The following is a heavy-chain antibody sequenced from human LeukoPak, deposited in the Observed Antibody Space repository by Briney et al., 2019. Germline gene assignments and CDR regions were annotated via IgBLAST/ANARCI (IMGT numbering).Heavy chain of an antibody. V-gene: IGHV4-39*01. CDR3: ASLRERSYYARGFDY. CDR1: ITYW. Sequence: ITYWMSWVRQAPGKGLEWIGFIYYSGSTYYNPPLKSRVTISVDTCKNQSSLKLSSVTAADTAVYYCASLRERSYYARGFDYWGQGTLVTVSS. J-gene: IGHJ4*02. CDR2: IYYSGST. D-gene: IGHD1-26*01.